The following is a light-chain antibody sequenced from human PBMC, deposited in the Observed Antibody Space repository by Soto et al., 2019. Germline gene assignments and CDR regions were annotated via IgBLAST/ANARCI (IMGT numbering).Light chain of an antibody. J-gene: IGLJ2*01. CDR1: SSNIGNNY. V-gene: IGLV1-51*01. CDR3: GTWDSILSGV. CDR2: DNN. Sequence: QSVLTQPPSVSAAPGQKVTISCSGSSSNIGNNYVSWYQQLPGTAPKLLIYDNNKRPSGIPDRFSGSKSGTSATLGITGLQTGDEADYYCGTWDSILSGVFGGGTKLTVL.